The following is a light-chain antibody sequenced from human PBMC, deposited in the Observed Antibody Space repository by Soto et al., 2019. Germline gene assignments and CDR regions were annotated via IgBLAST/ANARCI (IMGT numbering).Light chain of an antibody. CDR3: QQYGSSPLYS. V-gene: IGKV3-20*01. Sequence: EIVLSQSPGTLSLSPGERATLSCRASQIVSSSHLAWYQHKPGQAPRLLIYATSRRATGIPDRFSGSGSGTDFTLTISRLEPEDFAVYYCQQYGSSPLYSFGQGTKLEIK. CDR2: ATS. CDR1: QIVSSSH. J-gene: IGKJ2*03.